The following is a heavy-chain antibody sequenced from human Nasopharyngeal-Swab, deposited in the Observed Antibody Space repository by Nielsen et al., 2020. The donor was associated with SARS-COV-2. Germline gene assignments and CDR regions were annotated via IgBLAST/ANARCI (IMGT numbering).Heavy chain of an antibody. CDR2: INHSGST. CDR3: ARGPVDVLLWFGELFHSHGMDV. Sequence: SETLSLTCAVYGGSFSGYYWSWIRQPPGKGLEWIGEINHSGSTNYNPSLKSRVTISVDTSKNQFSLKLSSVTAADTAAYYCARGPVDVLLWFGELFHSHGMDVWGQGTTVTVSS. V-gene: IGHV4-34*01. D-gene: IGHD3-10*01. CDR1: GGSFSGYY. J-gene: IGHJ6*02.